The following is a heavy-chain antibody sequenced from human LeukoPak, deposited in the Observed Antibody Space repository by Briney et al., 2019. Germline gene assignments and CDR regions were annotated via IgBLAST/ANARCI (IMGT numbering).Heavy chain of an antibody. Sequence: PGGSLRLSCAASGFTFSSYWMHWVRQAPGKGLVWVSRINSDGSSTSYADSVKGRFTISRDNAKNTLYLQMNSLRAEDTAVYYCARAGMVRGVKLDPWGQGTLVTVSS. J-gene: IGHJ5*02. CDR2: INSDGSST. V-gene: IGHV3-74*01. D-gene: IGHD3-10*01. CDR3: ARAGMVRGVKLDP. CDR1: GFTFSSYW.